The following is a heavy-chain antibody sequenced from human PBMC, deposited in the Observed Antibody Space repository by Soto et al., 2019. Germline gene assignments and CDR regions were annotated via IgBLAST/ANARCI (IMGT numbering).Heavy chain of an antibody. CDR3: ARGAPEGYTSGYVALHF. V-gene: IGHV1-69*01. CDR1: GGTFNTIA. J-gene: IGHJ3*01. Sequence: QVQLEQSGAEMKKPGSSVKVSCKIPGGTFNTIALSWVRQAPGQGLEWMGGIIPLFGAGNYAEKFRDRVTITADESSSTMTMELTSLRSEDTAVYYCARGAPEGYTSGYVALHFWGQGTMVIVSS. CDR2: IIPLFGAG. D-gene: IGHD2-15*01.